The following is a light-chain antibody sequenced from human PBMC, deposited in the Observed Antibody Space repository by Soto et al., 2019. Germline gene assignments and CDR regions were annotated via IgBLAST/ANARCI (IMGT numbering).Light chain of an antibody. CDR1: QSVSSY. CDR2: DAS. Sequence: EIVLTQSPATLSLSPGERATLSCRASQSVSSYLAWYQQKPGQAPRLLIYDASNRATGIPARFSGSESGTDFTLNLSSLEHADFAVYYCQQRSNWPPTFGGGTKVEIK. J-gene: IGKJ4*01. V-gene: IGKV3-11*01. CDR3: QQRSNWPPT.